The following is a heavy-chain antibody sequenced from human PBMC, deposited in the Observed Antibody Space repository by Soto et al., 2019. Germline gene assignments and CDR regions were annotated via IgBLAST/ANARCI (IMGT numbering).Heavy chain of an antibody. J-gene: IGHJ4*02. CDR2: ISGSGDST. V-gene: IGHV3-23*01. Sequence: GGSLRLSCAASGFTFSSYAMSWVRQAPGKGLEWVSGISGSGDSTYYADSVKGRFTISRDNSKNTLYLQMNSLRAEDTAVYYCAKGALGAVAGTFDYWGQGTLVTVSS. D-gene: IGHD6-19*01. CDR3: AKGALGAVAGTFDY. CDR1: GFTFSSYA.